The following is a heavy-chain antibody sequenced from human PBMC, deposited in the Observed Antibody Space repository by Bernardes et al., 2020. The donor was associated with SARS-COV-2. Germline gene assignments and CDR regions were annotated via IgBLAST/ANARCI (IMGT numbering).Heavy chain of an antibody. CDR1: GGSISSSSYY. D-gene: IGHD6-13*01. V-gene: IGHV4-39*01. Sequence: SETLSLTCTVSGGSISSSSYYWGWIRQPPGKGLEWIGSIYYSGSTYYNPSLKSRVTISVDTSKNQFSLKLSSVTAADTAVYYCARQRGSSWSTHYYGMDVWGQGTTVTVSS. CDR2: IYYSGST. CDR3: ARQRGSSWSTHYYGMDV. J-gene: IGHJ6*02.